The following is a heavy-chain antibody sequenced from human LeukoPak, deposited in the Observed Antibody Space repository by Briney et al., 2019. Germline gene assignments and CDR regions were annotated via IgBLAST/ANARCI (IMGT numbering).Heavy chain of an antibody. Sequence: ASVKVSCKVSGYTLTELSMHWVRQAPGKGLEWMGGFDPEDGETIYAQKFQGRVTMTEDTSTDTAYMELSSLRSEDTAVYYCATRVRGWKLLYDLQRLRSVPNWFDPWGQGTLVTVSS. J-gene: IGHJ5*02. CDR2: FDPEDGET. CDR3: ATRVRGWKLLYDLQRLRSVPNWFDP. V-gene: IGHV1-24*01. CDR1: GYTLTELS. D-gene: IGHD1-26*01.